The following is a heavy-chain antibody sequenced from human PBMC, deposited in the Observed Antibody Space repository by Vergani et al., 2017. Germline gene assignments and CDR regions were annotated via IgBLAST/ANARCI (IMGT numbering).Heavy chain of an antibody. D-gene: IGHD1-26*01. CDR2: ITPIFGTA. J-gene: IGHJ5*02. CDR1: GGTFSSYS. V-gene: IGHV1-69*12. CDR3: LKSYGWELLHWFDP. Sequence: QVPLVQSGAAVKKPGSSVKVSCKASGGTFSSYSISWFRQAPGQGLEWMGGITPIFGTAKYAQKFQGRVTITADHSTKTAYMERSSLRSEDTAVYYCLKSYGWELLHWFDPWGQGTLVTVSS.